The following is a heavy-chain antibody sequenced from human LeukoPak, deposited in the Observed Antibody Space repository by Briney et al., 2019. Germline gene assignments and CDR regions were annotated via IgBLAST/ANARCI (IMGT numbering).Heavy chain of an antibody. CDR2: IIPMFATA. V-gene: IGHV1-69*13. CDR3: ARDQDNSGTDY. CDR1: GYTFTSYA. J-gene: IGHJ4*02. D-gene: IGHD6-19*01. Sequence: ASVKVSCKASGYTFTSYAFRWVRQAPGQGLEWMGGIIPMFATANYAQKFQGRVTITADESTTTTYMELSSLRSEDTAVYYCARDQDNSGTDYWGQGTLVTVSS.